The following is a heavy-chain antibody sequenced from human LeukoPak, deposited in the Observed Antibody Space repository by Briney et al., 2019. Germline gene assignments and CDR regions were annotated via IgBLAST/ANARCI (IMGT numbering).Heavy chain of an antibody. Sequence: SETLSLTCAVYGGSFSGYYWSWIRQPPGKGLEWIGEINHSGSTNYNPSLKSRVTISVDTSKNQFSLKLSSVTAADTAVYYCARDAGYSGYDCYFDYWGQGTLVTVSS. D-gene: IGHD5-12*01. V-gene: IGHV4-34*01. CDR2: INHSGST. J-gene: IGHJ4*02. CDR3: ARDAGYSGYDCYFDY. CDR1: GGSFSGYY.